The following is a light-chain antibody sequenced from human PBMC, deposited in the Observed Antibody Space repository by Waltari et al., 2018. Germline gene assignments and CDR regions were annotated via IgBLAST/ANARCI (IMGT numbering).Light chain of an antibody. Sequence: EIVLTQSPATLSLSPGERATLSCWASQSISSHIAWYQHKPGQAPRLRVYDASNRATGIPARCSGSGSGTDFTLTIGSLEPEDFAVYYCQHGHTWPLSFGGGTKVEI. CDR2: DAS. J-gene: IGKJ4*01. V-gene: IGKV3-11*01. CDR3: QHGHTWPLS. CDR1: QSISSH.